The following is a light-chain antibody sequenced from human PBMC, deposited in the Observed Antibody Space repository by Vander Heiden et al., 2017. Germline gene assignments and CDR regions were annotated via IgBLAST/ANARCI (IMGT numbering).Light chain of an antibody. CDR2: AAS. J-gene: IGKJ2*01. Sequence: EIALTQSPATLSVSPGETATLSCRASQSVTSYLAWYQQKPGQAPRLLLYAASNSATGSPARFSGSGSGTGFTLTISSLEPEDFAVYYCQQRSNWPLSYTFGQGTKLEIK. CDR1: QSVTSY. CDR3: QQRSNWPLSYT. V-gene: IGKV3-11*01.